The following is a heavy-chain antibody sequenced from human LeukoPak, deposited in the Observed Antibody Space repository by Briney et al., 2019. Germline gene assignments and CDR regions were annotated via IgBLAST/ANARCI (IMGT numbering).Heavy chain of an antibody. CDR1: GGSIRSSSYY. D-gene: IGHD2-2*01. CDR3: ARTGYCSSTSCYPTNAFDI. Sequence: PSETLSLTCTVSGGSIRSSSYYWGWIRQPPGKGLEWIGSIYYSGSTYYNPSLKSRVTISVDTSKNQFSLKLSSVTAADTAVYYCARTGYCSSTSCYPTNAFDIWGQGTMVTVSS. V-gene: IGHV4-39*01. CDR2: IYYSGST. J-gene: IGHJ3*02.